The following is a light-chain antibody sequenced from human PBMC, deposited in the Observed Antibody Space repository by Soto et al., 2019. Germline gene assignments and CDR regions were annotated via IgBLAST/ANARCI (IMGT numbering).Light chain of an antibody. V-gene: IGKV3-15*01. CDR3: QQYHNYPAWT. CDR1: QNVASN. CDR2: GAS. Sequence: EIVMTQSPATLSVSPGERATLSCRASQNVASNLAWYQQKPGQAPRLLMFGASTRATGIPVRFSGSRSGTEFTLTISSLQSEDFAVYYCQQYHNYPAWTFGQGTKVEVK. J-gene: IGKJ1*01.